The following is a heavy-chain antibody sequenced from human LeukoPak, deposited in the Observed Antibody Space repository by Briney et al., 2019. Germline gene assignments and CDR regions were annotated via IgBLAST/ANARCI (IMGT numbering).Heavy chain of an antibody. V-gene: IGHV1/OR15-1*02. D-gene: IGHD2-2*01. CDR2: INPNSGGT. CDR1: GYIFTDYY. CDR3: ARDLDCSSTSCYYIYYYGMDV. J-gene: IGHJ6*02. Sequence: ASVKVSCKASGYIFTDYYMHWVRQAPGQELGWMGRINPNSGGTNYAQKFQGRVTMTRDTSISTAYTELSSLRSEDTATYYCARDLDCSSTSCYYIYYYGMDVWGQGTTVTVSS.